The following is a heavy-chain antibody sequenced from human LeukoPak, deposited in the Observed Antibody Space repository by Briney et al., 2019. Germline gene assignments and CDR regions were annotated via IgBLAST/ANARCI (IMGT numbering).Heavy chain of an antibody. D-gene: IGHD1-26*01. V-gene: IGHV4-39*01. J-gene: IGHJ4*02. Sequence: SETLSLTCTVSGGSISSSGYYWGWIRQPPGKGLEWIGSIYYSGSTYYNPSLKSRVTISVDTSKNQFSLKLSSVTAADTAVYYCARQWRAGATYFDYWGQGTLVTVSS. CDR2: IYYSGST. CDR1: GGSISSSGYY. CDR3: ARQWRAGATYFDY.